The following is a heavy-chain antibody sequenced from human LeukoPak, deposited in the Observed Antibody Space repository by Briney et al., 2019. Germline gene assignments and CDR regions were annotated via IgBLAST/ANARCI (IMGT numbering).Heavy chain of an antibody. CDR1: GGSINGYY. V-gene: IGHV4-59*01. CDR2: VYFSGST. D-gene: IGHD6-19*01. CDR3: AGSIAVAGTGIDY. Sequence: SETLSLTCTVSGGSINGYYWSWIRQPPGKGLEWVGYVYFSGSTKYNPSLESRLTVSVDTSKNQFSLKLSSVTAADTAVYYCAGSIAVAGTGIDYWGQGTLVTVSS. J-gene: IGHJ4*02.